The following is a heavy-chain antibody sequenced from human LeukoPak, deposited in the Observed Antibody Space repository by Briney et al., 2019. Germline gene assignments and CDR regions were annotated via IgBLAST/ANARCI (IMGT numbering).Heavy chain of an antibody. Sequence: GGSLRLSCAASGFTLRTYSMNWVRQAPGKGLEWVSSISSSSSYIYYADSVKGRFTISRDNAKNSLYLQMNSLRAEDTAMYYCARDPDSSSWYGTQYYFDYWGQGTLVTVSS. CDR2: ISSSSSYI. D-gene: IGHD6-13*01. CDR1: GFTLRTYS. CDR3: ARDPDSSSWYGTQYYFDY. J-gene: IGHJ4*02. V-gene: IGHV3-21*06.